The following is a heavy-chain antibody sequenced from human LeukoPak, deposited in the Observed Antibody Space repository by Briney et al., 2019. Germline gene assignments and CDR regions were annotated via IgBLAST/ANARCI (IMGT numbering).Heavy chain of an antibody. V-gene: IGHV5-51*01. Sequence: GESLKISCEGSGYSLTRYWIGWVRQMPGKGLEWMGIIYPVDSDTRYSPSFQGQVTISADKSTNTAYLQWSSLKASDTAMYYCARHPQTYTSGWYLWDYWGQGTLVTVSS. CDR2: IYPVDSDT. D-gene: IGHD6-19*01. CDR1: GYSLTRYW. J-gene: IGHJ4*02. CDR3: ARHPQTYTSGWYLWDY.